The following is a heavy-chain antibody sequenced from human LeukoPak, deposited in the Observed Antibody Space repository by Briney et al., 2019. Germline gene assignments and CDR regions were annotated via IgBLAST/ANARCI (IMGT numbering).Heavy chain of an antibody. CDR1: GGSISSGDYY. D-gene: IGHD3-22*01. J-gene: IGHJ5*02. V-gene: IGHV4-30-4*01. CDR2: MYYSGST. CDR3: ASPYSYDSRTDP. Sequence: SETLSLTCTVSGGSISSGDYYWSGIRQPPGKGLEWIAYMYYSGSTYYNPSLKSRVTMSADTSKNQLSLKLSSVTAADTAVYYCASPYSYDSRTDPWGQGTLVTVSS.